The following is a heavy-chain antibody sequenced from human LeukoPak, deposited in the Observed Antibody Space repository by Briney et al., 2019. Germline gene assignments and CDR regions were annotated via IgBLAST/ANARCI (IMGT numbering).Heavy chain of an antibody. Sequence: SETLSLTCTVSGGSISSYYWSWLRQPPGKGLEWIGYIYYSGSTNYNPSLKSRVTISVDTSKNQFSLKLISVTAADTAVYYCARGWRHDYWGQGTLVTVSS. CDR1: GGSISSYY. D-gene: IGHD2-15*01. CDR3: ARGWRHDY. J-gene: IGHJ4*02. CDR2: IYYSGST. V-gene: IGHV4-59*01.